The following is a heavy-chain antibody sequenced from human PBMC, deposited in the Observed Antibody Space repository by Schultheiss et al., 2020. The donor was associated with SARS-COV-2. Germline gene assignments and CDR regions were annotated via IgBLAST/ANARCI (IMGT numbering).Heavy chain of an antibody. CDR3: AKDLGGSYPNWFDP. Sequence: GESLKISCAASGFTFSSYAMHWVRQAPGKGLEWVAVISYDGSNKYYADSVKGRFTISRDNSKNTLYLQMNSLRAEDTAVYYCAKDLGGSYPNWFDPWGQGTLVTVSS. J-gene: IGHJ5*02. V-gene: IGHV3-30*01. CDR2: ISYDGSNK. CDR1: GFTFSSYA. D-gene: IGHD1-26*01.